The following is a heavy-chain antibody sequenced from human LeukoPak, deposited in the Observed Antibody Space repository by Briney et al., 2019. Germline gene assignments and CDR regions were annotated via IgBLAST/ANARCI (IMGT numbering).Heavy chain of an antibody. V-gene: IGHV3-11*04. Sequence: GGSLRLSCAASGFTFSDYYMSWIRQAPGKGLEWVSYISSSGSTIYYADSVKGRFTISRDNAKNSLYLQMNSLRAEDTAVYYCARASGDYVWGSVGLFFDYWGQGTLVTVSS. CDR1: GFTFSDYY. CDR2: ISSSGSTI. D-gene: IGHD3-16*01. CDR3: ARASGDYVWGSVGLFFDY. J-gene: IGHJ4*02.